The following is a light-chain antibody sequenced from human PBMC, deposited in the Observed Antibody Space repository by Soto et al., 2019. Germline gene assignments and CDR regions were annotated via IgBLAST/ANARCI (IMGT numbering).Light chain of an antibody. CDR1: SSNIGGNA. Sequence: QSVLTQPPSASGTPGQRVTISCSGSSSNIGGNAVNWYQQLPGTTPKLLIYSNNQRPSGVPDRFSGSKSGTSASLAISGLQSEDEGVYYCSSYTSSSPRVFGTGTKVTVL. V-gene: IGLV1-44*01. J-gene: IGLJ1*01. CDR3: SSYTSSSPRV. CDR2: SNN.